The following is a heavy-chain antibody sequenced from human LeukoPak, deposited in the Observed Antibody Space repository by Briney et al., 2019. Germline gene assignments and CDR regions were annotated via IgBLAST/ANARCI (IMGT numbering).Heavy chain of an antibody. Sequence: GESLKISCKGSGYSFTSYWIGWVRQMPGKGLEWMGIIYPGDSDTRYSPSFQGQVTISADKSISTAYLQWSSLKASDTATYYCASTYYYDSSGYSAKAFDIWGQGTMVTVSS. CDR1: GYSFTSYW. J-gene: IGHJ3*02. CDR3: ASTYYYDSSGYSAKAFDI. D-gene: IGHD3-22*01. V-gene: IGHV5-51*01. CDR2: IYPGDSDT.